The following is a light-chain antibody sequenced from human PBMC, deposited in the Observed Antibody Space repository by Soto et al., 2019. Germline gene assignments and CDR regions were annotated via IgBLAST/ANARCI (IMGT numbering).Light chain of an antibody. CDR2: GAS. V-gene: IGKV3-20*01. CDR3: QQYGSSPWT. Sequence: EIVLTHSPGTLSLSPGVRAPLSCMASQSVSSNSLAWYQHKPGQAPRPLIYGASSRATGIPDRFSGSGAGTDFTLTISRLEPEDFAVYCCQQYGSSPWTFGQGTKVEIK. J-gene: IGKJ1*01. CDR1: QSVSSNS.